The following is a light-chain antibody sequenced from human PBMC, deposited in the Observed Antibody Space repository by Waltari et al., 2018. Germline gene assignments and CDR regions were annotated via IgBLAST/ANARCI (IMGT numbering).Light chain of an antibody. CDR1: KSLLHSDGKTY. CDR2: EVS. Sequence: DVVMTQTPLSLSVTPGQPASISCKSSKSLLHSDGKTYLSWYLQKPGQPPQLLISEVSNRVSGVPDRFSGSGSGTDFTLKISRVEAEDVGVYYCMQIKQLPPWTFGQGTKVEIK. J-gene: IGKJ1*01. CDR3: MQIKQLPPWT. V-gene: IGKV2D-29*01.